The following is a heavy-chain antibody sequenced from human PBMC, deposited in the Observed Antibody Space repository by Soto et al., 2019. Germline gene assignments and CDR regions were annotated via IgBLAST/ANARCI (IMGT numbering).Heavy chain of an antibody. V-gene: IGHV5-10-1*01. D-gene: IGHD3-22*01. CDR3: ATTGYDSSGYYQADWFDP. J-gene: IGHJ5*02. CDR2: IDPSDSYT. CDR1: GYSFTSYW. Sequence: GESLKISCKGSGYSFTSYWISWVRQMLGKGLEWMGRIDPSDSYTNYSPPFQGHVTISADKSISTAYLQWSSLKASDTAMYYCATTGYDSSGYYQADWFDPWGQGTLVTVS.